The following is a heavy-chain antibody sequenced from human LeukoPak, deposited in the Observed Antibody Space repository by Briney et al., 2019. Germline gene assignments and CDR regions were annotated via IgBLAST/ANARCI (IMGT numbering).Heavy chain of an antibody. J-gene: IGHJ6*02. CDR1: GYSFTSYW. D-gene: IGHD6-19*01. Sequence: GESLKISCKGSGYSFTSYWIGWVRQMPGKGLEWMGIIYPGDSDTRYSPSFQGQVTISADKSISTAYLQWSSLKASDTAMYYCARALHSSGWYGSYYGMDVWGQGTTVTVSS. CDR3: ARALHSSGWYGSYYGMDV. V-gene: IGHV5-51*01. CDR2: IYPGDSDT.